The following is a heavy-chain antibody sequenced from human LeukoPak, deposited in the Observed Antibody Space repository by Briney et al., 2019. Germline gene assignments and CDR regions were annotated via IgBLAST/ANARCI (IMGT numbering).Heavy chain of an antibody. CDR3: ARDLRGANSSGYYLPFD. V-gene: IGHV4-4*07. CDR2: IYTSGST. J-gene: IGHJ4*02. D-gene: IGHD3-22*01. Sequence: PSETLSLTCTVSGGSISSYYWSWIRQPAGKGLAWIGRIYTSGSTNYNPSLKSRVTMSVDTSKNQFSLKLSSVTAADTAVYYCARDLRGANSSGYYLPFDWGQGTLVTVSS. CDR1: GGSISSYY.